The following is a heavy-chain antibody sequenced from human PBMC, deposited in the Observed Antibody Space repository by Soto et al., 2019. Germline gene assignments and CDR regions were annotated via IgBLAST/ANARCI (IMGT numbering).Heavy chain of an antibody. Sequence: QVQLVQSGAEVKKPGSSVKVSCEASGGSVSSYTLSWVRQAPGQGLEWMGRIIPILGRANYAQKFQDRVTITADKSTGKAYMELSSLRSEDTAVYFCAGDSGYSNYAFDFCGQGTLITVSS. CDR3: AGDSGYSNYAFDF. CDR2: IIPILGRA. D-gene: IGHD4-4*01. J-gene: IGHJ4*02. CDR1: GGSVSSYT. V-gene: IGHV1-69*08.